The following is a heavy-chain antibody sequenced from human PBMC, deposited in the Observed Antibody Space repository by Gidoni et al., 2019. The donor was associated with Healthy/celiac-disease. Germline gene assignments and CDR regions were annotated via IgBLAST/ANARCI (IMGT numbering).Heavy chain of an antibody. Sequence: EVQLVESGGGVVRPGGSLRLCWAASGFTFDDDGMSWVRQAPGKGLEWVSCINWNGGSTGYADSVQGRFTISRDNAKNSLYLQMNSLRAEDTALYHCARDAMVRGVIIGNWFDPWGQGTLVTVSS. V-gene: IGHV3-20*01. CDR1: GFTFDDDG. CDR2: INWNGGST. CDR3: ARDAMVRGVIIGNWFDP. D-gene: IGHD3-10*01. J-gene: IGHJ5*02.